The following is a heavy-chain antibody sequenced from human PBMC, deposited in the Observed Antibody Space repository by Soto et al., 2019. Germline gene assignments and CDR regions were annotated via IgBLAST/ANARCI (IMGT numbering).Heavy chain of an antibody. CDR1: GFTFSSYG. CDR3: AKDEVLVEVVARDYYGMDV. V-gene: IGHV3-30*18. J-gene: IGHJ6*02. CDR2: ILYDEKKN. Sequence: QVQLVESGGGVVQPGRSLRLSCAASGFTFSSYGMHWVRQAPGKGRAGVELILYDEKKNYYADSVKGRFTISTDNSKNTLYLQMNSLRAEDTAVYYCAKDEVLVEVVARDYYGMDVWGQGTTVTVSS. D-gene: IGHD2-15*01.